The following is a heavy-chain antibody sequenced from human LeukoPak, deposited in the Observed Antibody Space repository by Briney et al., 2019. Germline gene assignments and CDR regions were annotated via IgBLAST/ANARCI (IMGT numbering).Heavy chain of an antibody. D-gene: IGHD3-3*01. CDR1: GGSISSSSYY. Sequence: SETLSLTCTVSGGSISSSSYYWGWIRQPPGEGLEWIGSIYYSGSTYYNPSLKSRVTISVDTSENQFSLKLSSVTAADTAVYYCARTYYDFWSGYSNWFDPWGQGTLVTASS. J-gene: IGHJ5*02. CDR3: ARTYYDFWSGYSNWFDP. CDR2: IYYSGST. V-gene: IGHV4-39*01.